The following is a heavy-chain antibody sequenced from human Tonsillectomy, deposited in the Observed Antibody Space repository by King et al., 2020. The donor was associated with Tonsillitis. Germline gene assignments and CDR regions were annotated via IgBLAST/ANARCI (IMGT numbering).Heavy chain of an antibody. V-gene: IGHV4-39*01. CDR2: IYYSGST. CDR1: GGSISSSSYY. D-gene: IGHD5-18*01. CDR3: ARLSRRGYSYGFDN. J-gene: IGHJ4*02. Sequence: QLQESGPGLVKPSETLSLTRTVSGGSISSSSYYWGWIRQPPGKGLEWIGGIYYSGSTYYNPSLKSRVTISVDTSKNQFSLKLSSVTAADTAVYYCARLSRRGYSYGFDNWGQGTLVTVSS.